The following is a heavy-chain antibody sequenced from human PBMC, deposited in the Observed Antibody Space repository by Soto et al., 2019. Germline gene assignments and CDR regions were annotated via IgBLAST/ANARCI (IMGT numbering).Heavy chain of an antibody. CDR1: GYTFTSYY. CDR2: INPSGGST. CDR3: VKDNLHSGSYENWYFDL. J-gene: IGHJ2*01. V-gene: IGHV1-46*01. D-gene: IGHD1-26*01. Sequence: ASVKVSCKASGYTFTSYYMHWVRQAPGQGLEWMGIINPSGGSTSYAQKFQGRVTMTRDTSTSTVYMELSSLRTEDTAVYYCVKDNLHSGSYENWYFDLWGRGTLVTVSS.